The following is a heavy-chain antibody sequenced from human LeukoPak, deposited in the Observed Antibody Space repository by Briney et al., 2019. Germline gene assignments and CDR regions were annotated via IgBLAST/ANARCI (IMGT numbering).Heavy chain of an antibody. CDR2: IKSDGSYI. J-gene: IGHJ4*02. Sequence: GGSLRLSCAASGFTFSNSWMHWVRQGPGKGPVWVSRIKSDGSYITYADSVKGRFIISRDNAENTLYLQINSLRVDDTAVYYCATGDSGWYNYWGQGTLVTVSA. CDR1: GFTFSNSW. CDR3: ATGDSGWYNY. D-gene: IGHD6-19*01. V-gene: IGHV3-74*03.